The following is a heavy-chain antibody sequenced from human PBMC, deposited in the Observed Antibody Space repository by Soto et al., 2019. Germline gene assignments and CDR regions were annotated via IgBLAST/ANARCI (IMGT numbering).Heavy chain of an antibody. CDR1: GFTFSTYS. Sequence: GGFLRLSCTACGFTFSTYSMSWVRQAPGKGLEWVSVIYSGGSTYYADSVKGRFTISRDNSKNTLYLQMNSLRAEDTAVYYCAREGDIVVVPAINWFDPWGQGTLVTVSS. J-gene: IGHJ5*02. CDR3: AREGDIVVVPAINWFDP. CDR2: IYSGGST. D-gene: IGHD2-2*01. V-gene: IGHV3-66*01.